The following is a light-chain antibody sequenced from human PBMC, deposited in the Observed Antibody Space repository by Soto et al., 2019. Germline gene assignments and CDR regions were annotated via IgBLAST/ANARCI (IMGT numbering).Light chain of an antibody. J-gene: IGLJ2*01. CDR2: EDK. V-gene: IGLV3-1*01. CDR3: QTWDNNTVV. CDR1: KLGEKF. Sequence: SYELTQPPSVSVSPGQTARITCSGDKLGEKFASWYQQRPSQSPVVVIYEDKKRPSAIPERFSGSNSGNTATLTISGTEAMDEADYYCQTWDNNTVVFGGGTKLTVL.